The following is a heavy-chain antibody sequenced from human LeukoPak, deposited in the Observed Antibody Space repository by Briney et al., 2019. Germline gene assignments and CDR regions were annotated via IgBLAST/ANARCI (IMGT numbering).Heavy chain of an antibody. J-gene: IGHJ5*02. CDR1: GFTFSSYD. V-gene: IGHV3-13*01. CDR3: ARGANEGFDP. Sequence: PGGSLRLSCAASGFTFSSYDMHWVRQAPGKGLEWVSAIATTGDTFYSGSVKGRFTISRENAKNSLYLQMRSLRAGDTAVYYCARGANEGFDPWGQGTLVTVPS. CDR2: IATTGDT.